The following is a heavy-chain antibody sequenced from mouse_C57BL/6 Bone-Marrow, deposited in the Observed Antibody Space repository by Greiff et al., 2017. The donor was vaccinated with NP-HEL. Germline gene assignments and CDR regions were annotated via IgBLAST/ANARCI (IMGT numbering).Heavy chain of an antibody. Sequence: EVKLVESGGGLVQSGRSLRLSCATSGFTFSDFYMEWVRQAPGKGLEWIAASRNKANDYTTEYSASVKGRFIVSRDTSQSILYLQMNALRAEDTAIYYCARDDDYDLFAYWGQGTLVTVSA. D-gene: IGHD2-4*01. CDR1: GFTFSDFY. J-gene: IGHJ3*01. V-gene: IGHV7-1*01. CDR2: SRNKANDYTT. CDR3: ARDDDYDLFAY.